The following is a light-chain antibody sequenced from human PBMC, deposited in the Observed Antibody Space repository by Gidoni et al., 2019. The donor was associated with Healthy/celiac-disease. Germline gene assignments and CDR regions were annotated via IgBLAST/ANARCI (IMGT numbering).Light chain of an antibody. CDR2: DAS. CDR1: QSVSSY. J-gene: IGKJ2*01. CDR3: QQRSNWPS. Sequence: EIVLTQSPATLSLSPGEGATLSCRASQSVSSYLAWYQQKPGQAPRLLIYDASNRATGIPARFSGSGSGTDFTLTIISLEPEDFAVYYFQQRSNWPSFGQGTKLEIK. V-gene: IGKV3-11*01.